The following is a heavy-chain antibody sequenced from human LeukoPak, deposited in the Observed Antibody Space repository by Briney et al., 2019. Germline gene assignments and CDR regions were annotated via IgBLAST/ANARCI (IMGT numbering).Heavy chain of an antibody. CDR1: GLKGRSVA. CDR3: AKDLMVRGVIIKRATPHDY. J-gene: IGHJ4*02. V-gene: IGHV3-23*01. CDR2: ISGSGDST. Sequence: SMMLPWSTSGLKGRSVAMGGRRHITRKGLEWVSSISGSGDSTYYADSVKGRFTISRDNSKNTLYLQMNSLRAEDTAVYYCAKDLMVRGVIIKRATPHDYWGQGTLVTVSS. D-gene: IGHD3-10*01.